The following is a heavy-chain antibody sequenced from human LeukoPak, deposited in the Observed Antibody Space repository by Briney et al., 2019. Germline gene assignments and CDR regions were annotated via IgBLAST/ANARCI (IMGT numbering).Heavy chain of an antibody. V-gene: IGHV4-38-2*02. CDR2: IYHSGST. CDR1: GYSISSGYY. Sequence: NPSETLSLTCTVSGYSISSGYYWGWIRQPPGKGLEWIGSIYHSGSTYYNPSLKSRVTISVDTSKNQFSLKLRSVTAADTAVYYCARLVVVVGLTSYYFDYWGQGTLVTVSS. D-gene: IGHD3-22*01. J-gene: IGHJ4*02. CDR3: ARLVVVVGLTSYYFDY.